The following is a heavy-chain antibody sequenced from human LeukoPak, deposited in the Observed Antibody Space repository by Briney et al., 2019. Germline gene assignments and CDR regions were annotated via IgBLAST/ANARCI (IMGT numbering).Heavy chain of an antibody. V-gene: IGHV3-7*01. CDR2: IKQDGSEK. J-gene: IGHJ4*02. Sequence: GGSLRLSCAASGFTFSSYWMSWVRQAPGKGLEWVANIKQDGSEKYYVDFVKGRFTISRDNAKNSLYLQMNSLRTEDTAMYYCARGPTRANSSDYWGQGTLVTVSS. CDR1: GFTFSSYW. D-gene: IGHD2/OR15-2a*01. CDR3: ARGPTRANSSDY.